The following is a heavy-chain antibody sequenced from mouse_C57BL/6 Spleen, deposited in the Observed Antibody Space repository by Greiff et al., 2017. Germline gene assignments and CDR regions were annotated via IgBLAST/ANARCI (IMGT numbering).Heavy chain of an antibody. D-gene: IGHD1-1*01. CDR1: GFSLTSYG. Sequence: VMLVESGPGLVAPSQSLSITCTVSGFSLTSYGVHWVRQPPGKGLEWLVVIWSDGSTTYNSALKSRLSISKNNSKSQVFLKMNSHQTDDTAMYYCARQVPYGSSPYYAMDYWGQGTSVTVSS. CDR2: IWSDGST. V-gene: IGHV2-6*03. CDR3: ARQVPYGSSPYYAMDY. J-gene: IGHJ4*01.